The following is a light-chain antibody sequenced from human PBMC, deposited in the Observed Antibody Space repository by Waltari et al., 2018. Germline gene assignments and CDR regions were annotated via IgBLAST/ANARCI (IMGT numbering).Light chain of an antibody. CDR2: SAS. CDR1: QGISNY. J-gene: IGKJ2*01. Sequence: DIQLTQSPSFLSASVRDRVTITCRASQGISNYLAWYQQKPGKAPKLLIYSASTLQSGVPSRFGGSGSGTEFSLTISSLQPEDVAVYFCQQYYSAPYTFGQGTKLEIK. V-gene: IGKV1-9*01. CDR3: QQYYSAPYT.